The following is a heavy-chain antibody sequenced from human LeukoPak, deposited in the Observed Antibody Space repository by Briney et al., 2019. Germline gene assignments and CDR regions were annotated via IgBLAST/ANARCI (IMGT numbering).Heavy chain of an antibody. Sequence: GASVKVSCKASGYTFTSYGISWVRQAPGQGLEWMGWISPYNSNTYYAQKLQGRVTMTTDTSTSTAYMELRSLRSDDTAVYYCARDRGHYYDSSGYSPIPSDYWGQGTLVTVSS. D-gene: IGHD3-22*01. CDR2: ISPYNSNT. CDR3: ARDRGHYYDSSGYSPIPSDY. V-gene: IGHV1-18*01. CDR1: GYTFTSYG. J-gene: IGHJ4*02.